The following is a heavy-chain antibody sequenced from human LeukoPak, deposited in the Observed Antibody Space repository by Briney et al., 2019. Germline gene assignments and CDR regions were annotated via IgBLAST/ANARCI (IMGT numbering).Heavy chain of an antibody. CDR1: GYSISSGYY. Sequence: PSETLSLTCTVSGYSISSGYYWGWIRQPPGKGLEWIGSFYYSGSTYYNPSLKSRVTISVDTSKNQFSLKLSSVTAADTAVYYCARVDVWGSSSSDYFDYWGQGTLVTVSS. J-gene: IGHJ4*02. D-gene: IGHD3-16*01. CDR2: FYYSGST. V-gene: IGHV4-38-2*02. CDR3: ARVDVWGSSSSDYFDY.